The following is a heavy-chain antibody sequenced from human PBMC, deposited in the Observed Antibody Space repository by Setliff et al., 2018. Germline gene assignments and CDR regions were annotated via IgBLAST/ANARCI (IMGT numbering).Heavy chain of an antibody. CDR3: ARGLRYCSGGSCYYYMDV. V-gene: IGHV4-4*07. CDR1: GGSISSYY. J-gene: IGHJ6*03. D-gene: IGHD2-15*01. Sequence: PSETLSLTCTVSGGSISSYYWSWIRQPAGKGLEWIGRIYTSGSTNYNPSLKSRVTMSVDTSKNQFSLKLSSVTAADTAVYYCARGLRYCSGGSCYYYMDVWGKGTKVTVSS. CDR2: IYTSGST.